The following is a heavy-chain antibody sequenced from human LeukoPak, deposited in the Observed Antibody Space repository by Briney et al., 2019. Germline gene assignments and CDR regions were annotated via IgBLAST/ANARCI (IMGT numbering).Heavy chain of an antibody. J-gene: IGHJ4*02. D-gene: IGHD6-13*01. V-gene: IGHV3-7*01. CDR2: IDQDGSEK. CDR3: ARDQGAAGDY. CDR1: GFTFSDYW. Sequence: GGSLRLSCAASGFTFSDYWMTWVRQAPGKGLEWVANIDQDGSEKFYVDSVKGRFTISRDNAKDSLHLQMNSLRAEDTALYYCARDQGAAGDYWGQGTLVTVSS.